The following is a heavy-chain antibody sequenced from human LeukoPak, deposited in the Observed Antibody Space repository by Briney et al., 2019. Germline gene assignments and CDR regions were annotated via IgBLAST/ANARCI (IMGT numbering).Heavy chain of an antibody. CDR1: GGSISGRNYY. CDR2: IYYSGTT. V-gene: IGHV4-39*07. J-gene: IGHJ6*03. CDR3: AGQRVEMATIAYYYYYMDV. D-gene: IGHD5-24*01. Sequence: SETLSLTCTVSGGSISGRNYYWGWIRQPPGKGLEWTGSIYYSGTTYYNPSLKSRVTISVDTSKNQFSLKLSSVTAADTAVYYCAGQRVEMATIAYYYYYMDVWGKGTTVTISS.